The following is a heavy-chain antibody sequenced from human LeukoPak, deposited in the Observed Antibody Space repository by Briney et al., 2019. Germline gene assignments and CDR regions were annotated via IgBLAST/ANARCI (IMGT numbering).Heavy chain of an antibody. V-gene: IGHV3-11*01. Sequence: GGSLRLSCVGSGFIFGDFYMNWIRQAPRKGLEWISFITSSGDSIYYADSVKGRFTVFRDNAKNSLYLQMNSLRAEDTAVYFCARDPEYSDKWGQGTLVSVSS. CDR3: ARDPEYSDK. CDR1: GFIFGDFY. CDR2: ITSSGDSI. D-gene: IGHD1-1*01. J-gene: IGHJ4*02.